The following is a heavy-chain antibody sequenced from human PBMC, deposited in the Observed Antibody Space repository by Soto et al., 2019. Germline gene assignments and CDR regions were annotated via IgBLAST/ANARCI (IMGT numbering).Heavy chain of an antibody. D-gene: IGHD3-10*01. CDR1: GGSISSSSYY. Sequence: QLQLQESGPGLVKPSETLSLTCTVSGGSISSSSYYWGWIRQPPGKGLEWIGSIYYSGSTYYNPSLKSRVTISVDTSKNQFSLKLSSVTAADTAVYYCASGELLWVGYSDYWGQGTLVTVSS. J-gene: IGHJ4*02. V-gene: IGHV4-39*01. CDR3: ASGELLWVGYSDY. CDR2: IYYSGST.